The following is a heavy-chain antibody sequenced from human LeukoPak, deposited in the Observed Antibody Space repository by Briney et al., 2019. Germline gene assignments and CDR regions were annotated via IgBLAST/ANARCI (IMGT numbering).Heavy chain of an antibody. CDR2: ISGSGDST. Sequence: PGGSLRLSCAVSGFTFSSYAMSWVRQAPGKGLEWVSAISGSGDSTSYADSVKGRFSVSRDNSKNTLYLQMNSLRAEDTALYYCARNINGGWYVDYWGQGTLVTVSS. CDR3: ARNINGGWYVDY. V-gene: IGHV3-23*01. CDR1: GFTFSSYA. D-gene: IGHD6-19*01. J-gene: IGHJ4*02.